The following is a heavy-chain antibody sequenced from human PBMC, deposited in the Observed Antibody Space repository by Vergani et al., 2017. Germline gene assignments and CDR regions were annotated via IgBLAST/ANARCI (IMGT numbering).Heavy chain of an antibody. CDR3: ARDRPWYDILTGYSYYYYYMDV. D-gene: IGHD3-9*01. J-gene: IGHJ6*03. Sequence: VQLVESGGGLVQPGRSLRLSCAASGFTFSTYGMHWVRQGPGKGLEWVAVIWYDGSNKDYADSVKGRFTISRDNSKNTLYLQMNSLRVEDTAVYYCARDRPWYDILTGYSYYYYYMDVWGKGTTVTVSS. V-gene: IGHV3-33*01. CDR1: GFTFSTYG. CDR2: IWYDGSNK.